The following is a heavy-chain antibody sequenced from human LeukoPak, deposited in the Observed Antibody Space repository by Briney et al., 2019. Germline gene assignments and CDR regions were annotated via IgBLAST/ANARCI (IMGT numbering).Heavy chain of an antibody. V-gene: IGHV5-51*01. J-gene: IGHJ3*02. CDR1: GYSFATFW. CDR2: IYPGGSDT. Sequence: GESLKISCKASGYSFATFWIAWVRQMPGKGLEWMGIIYPGGSDTRYSSSFQGQVTISADKSISTAYLQWSSLKASDTAVYYSTRRADVYSKAFDIWGQGTIVTVSS. D-gene: IGHD4-11*01. CDR3: TRRADVYSKAFDI.